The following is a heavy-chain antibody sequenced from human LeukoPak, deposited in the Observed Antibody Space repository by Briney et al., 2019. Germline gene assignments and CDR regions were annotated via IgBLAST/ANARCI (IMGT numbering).Heavy chain of an antibody. CDR1: GFRFSDYD. CDR2: ISSSGGMI. Sequence: GGSLRLSCAASGFRFSDYDMTWIRQAPGKGLEWVSHISSSGGMIYYADSVKGRFTVSRDNAKNSLYLQMNSLRAEDTAVYYCAREETYPLGLRCFDYWGQGTLVTVSS. V-gene: IGHV3-11*04. CDR3: AREETYPLGLRCFDY. J-gene: IGHJ4*02. D-gene: IGHD2-15*01.